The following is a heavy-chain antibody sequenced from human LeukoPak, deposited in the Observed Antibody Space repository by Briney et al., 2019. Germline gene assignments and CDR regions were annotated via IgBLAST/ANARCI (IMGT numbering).Heavy chain of an antibody. J-gene: IGHJ3*02. CDR3: AVDCSSPSCYGQSAFDI. Sequence: GGSLRLSCAASGFNFNYYAMTWVRQAPGKGLEWVSAISTGGDRAYYADSVKGRFTTSRDNSRNTLYLQLNSLRAEDTAIYYCAVDCSSPSCYGQSAFDIWGQGTMVTVSS. D-gene: IGHD2-2*01. CDR2: ISTGGDRA. V-gene: IGHV3-23*01. CDR1: GFNFNYYA.